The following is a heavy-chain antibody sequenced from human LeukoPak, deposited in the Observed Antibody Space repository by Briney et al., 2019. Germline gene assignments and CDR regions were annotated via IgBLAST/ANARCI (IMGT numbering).Heavy chain of an antibody. CDR2: INHSGST. Sequence: SQTLSLTCTVSGGSISSGASDWGWIRQHPKRGLEWVGYINHSGSTYYNPSLRSRVTMSVDTSKNQFSLKLSSVTAADSAVYYCAKAARQGFTMIVVPFFYFDLWGRGTLVTVSS. J-gene: IGHJ2*01. D-gene: IGHD3-22*01. CDR3: AKAARQGFTMIVVPFFYFDL. V-gene: IGHV4-31*03. CDR1: GGSISSGASD.